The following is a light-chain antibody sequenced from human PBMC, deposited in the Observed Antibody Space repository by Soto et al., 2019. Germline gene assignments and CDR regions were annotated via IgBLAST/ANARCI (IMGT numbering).Light chain of an antibody. V-gene: IGKV3-11*01. CDR2: DAS. J-gene: IGKJ5*01. CDR1: QSVSSY. Sequence: IVLTQSPGTLSLSPGKGPHLSWRASQSVSSYLAWYKQKPGQAPRLLIYDASNRATGIPARFSGSGSGTDGTLTISSLEPEEGSVDYCQQRSNWPPSVGQGQQLEIK. CDR3: QQRSNWPPS.